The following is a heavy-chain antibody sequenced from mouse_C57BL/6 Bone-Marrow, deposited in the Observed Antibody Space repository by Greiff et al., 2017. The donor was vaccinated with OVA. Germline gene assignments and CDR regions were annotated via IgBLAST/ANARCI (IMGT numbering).Heavy chain of an antibody. CDR2: ISDGGSYT. CDR3: ARVLLRNAMDY. J-gene: IGHJ4*01. Sequence: EVQGVESGGGLVKPGGSLKLSCAASGFTFSSYAMSWVRQTPEKRLEWVATISDGGSYTYYPDNVKGRFTISRDNAKNNLYLQMSHLKSEDTAMYYCARVLLRNAMDYWGQGTSVTVSS. V-gene: IGHV5-4*01. D-gene: IGHD2-1*01. CDR1: GFTFSSYA.